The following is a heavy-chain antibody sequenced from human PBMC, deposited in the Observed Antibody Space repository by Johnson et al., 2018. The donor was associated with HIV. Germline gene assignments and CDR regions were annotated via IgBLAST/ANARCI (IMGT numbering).Heavy chain of an antibody. CDR1: GFTFSSYA. D-gene: IGHD3-22*01. V-gene: IGHV3-48*04. J-gene: IGHJ3*02. Sequence: EVQLVESGGGLVQPGGSLRLSCAASGFTFSSYAMSWVRQAPGKGLEWISYIRSSGSTTYYADSVKGRFTVSRDNAKNSLYLQMNSLRAEDTAVYYCARDSYDISGQQHDAFDIWGQGTKVTVS. CDR3: ARDSYDISGQQHDAFDI. CDR2: IRSSGSTT.